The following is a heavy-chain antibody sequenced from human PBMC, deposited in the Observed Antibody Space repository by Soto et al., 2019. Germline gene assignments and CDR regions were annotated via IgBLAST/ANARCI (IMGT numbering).Heavy chain of an antibody. Sequence: QVQLVQSGAEVKKPGSSVKVSCKASGGTFSSYTISWVRQAPGQGLEWMGRIIPILGIANYAQKFQGRVTITADKSTSPAYMELSSLRSEDTAVYYCARRPRIAVAGTDWFDPWGQGTLVTVSS. V-gene: IGHV1-69*02. D-gene: IGHD6-19*01. J-gene: IGHJ5*02. CDR3: ARRPRIAVAGTDWFDP. CDR2: IIPILGIA. CDR1: GGTFSSYT.